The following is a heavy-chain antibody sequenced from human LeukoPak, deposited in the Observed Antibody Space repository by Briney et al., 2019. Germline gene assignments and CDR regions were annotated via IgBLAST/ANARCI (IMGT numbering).Heavy chain of an antibody. CDR1: GFTFSSYG. Sequence: GRSLRLSCAASGFTFSSYGMHWVRQAPGKGPEWVAVIWYDGSNKYYADSVKGRFTISRDNSKNTLYLQMNSLRAEDTAVYYCARGSLELRYFDYWGQGTLVTVSS. J-gene: IGHJ4*02. CDR2: IWYDGSNK. D-gene: IGHD1-7*01. V-gene: IGHV3-33*01. CDR3: ARGSLELRYFDY.